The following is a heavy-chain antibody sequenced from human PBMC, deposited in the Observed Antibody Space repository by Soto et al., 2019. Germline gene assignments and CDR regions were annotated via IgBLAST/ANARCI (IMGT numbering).Heavy chain of an antibody. J-gene: IGHJ3*02. Sequence: SETLSLTCTVSGGSISSSSYYWGWIRQPPGKGLGWIGSIYYSGSTYYNPSLKSRVTISVDTSKNQFSLKLSSVTAADTAVYYCARVGYCSGGSCSNDAFDIWGQGTMVTVS. D-gene: IGHD2-15*01. CDR3: ARVGYCSGGSCSNDAFDI. CDR1: GGSISSSSYY. V-gene: IGHV4-39*01. CDR2: IYYSGST.